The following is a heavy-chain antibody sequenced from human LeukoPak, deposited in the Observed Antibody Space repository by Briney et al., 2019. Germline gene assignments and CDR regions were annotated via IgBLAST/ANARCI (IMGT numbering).Heavy chain of an antibody. CDR2: INHSRRT. J-gene: IGHJ5*02. CDR1: GFTFSNAW. D-gene: IGHD3-10*01. Sequence: GSLRLSCAASGFTFSNAWMSWIRQPPGKGLEWIGEINHSRRTHYNPSLKSRVTISVDTSKNQFSLKLSSVTAADTAVYYCARGGSQFGELKFRRRNWFDPWGQGTLVTVSS. V-gene: IGHV4-34*01. CDR3: ARGGSQFGELKFRRRNWFDP.